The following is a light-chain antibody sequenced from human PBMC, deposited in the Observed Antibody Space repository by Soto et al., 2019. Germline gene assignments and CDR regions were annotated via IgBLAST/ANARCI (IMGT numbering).Light chain of an antibody. Sequence: EIVLTQSPATLSVSPGERASLSXXATETVSTNLAWFQRKAGQPPRLLXXGSSTRATGVPDRFSGSGSGTEFALIISSLQSEDVAVYYCQQYSNWPPAITFGQGTRLEIK. J-gene: IGKJ5*01. CDR3: QQYSNWPPAIT. V-gene: IGKV3-15*01. CDR2: GSS. CDR1: ETVSTN.